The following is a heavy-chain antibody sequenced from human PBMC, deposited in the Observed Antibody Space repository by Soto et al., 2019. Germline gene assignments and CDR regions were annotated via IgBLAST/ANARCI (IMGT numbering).Heavy chain of an antibody. CDR2: IYYSGST. Sequence: QLQLQESGPGLVKPSETLSLTCTVSGGSISSSSYYWGWIRQPPGKGLEWIGSIYYSGSTYYNPSLTRRVTISVATSKNQFSLKLSSVTAADTAVYYCARRDVATRDAFDIWGQGTMVTVSS. CDR1: GGSISSSSYY. V-gene: IGHV4-39*01. J-gene: IGHJ3*02. D-gene: IGHD5-12*01. CDR3: ARRDVATRDAFDI.